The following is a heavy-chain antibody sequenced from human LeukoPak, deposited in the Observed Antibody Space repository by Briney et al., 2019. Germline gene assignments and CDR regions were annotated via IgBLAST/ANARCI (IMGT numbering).Heavy chain of an antibody. CDR1: GFTFSSYA. Sequence: PGGSLRLFCAASGFTFSSYAMSWVRQAPGKGLEWVSAISGSGGSTYYADSVKGRFTISRDNSKNTLYLQMNSLRAEDTAVYYCASALTYGDYEVPYYFDYWGQGTLVTVSS. CDR2: ISGSGGST. CDR3: ASALTYGDYEVPYYFDY. J-gene: IGHJ4*02. V-gene: IGHV3-23*01. D-gene: IGHD4-17*01.